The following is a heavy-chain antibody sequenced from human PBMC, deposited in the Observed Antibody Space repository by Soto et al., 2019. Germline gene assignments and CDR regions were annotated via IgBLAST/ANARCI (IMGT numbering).Heavy chain of an antibody. CDR3: AREYYYDSSIPDNRWFDP. Sequence: PSETLSLTCTVSGGSISSGGYYWSWIRQHPGKGLEWIGYIYYSGSTYYNPSLKSRVTISVDTSKNQFSLKLSSVTAADTAVYYCAREYYYDSSIPDNRWFDPWGQGTLVTVSS. CDR2: IYYSGST. V-gene: IGHV4-31*03. J-gene: IGHJ5*02. D-gene: IGHD3-22*01. CDR1: GGSISSGGYY.